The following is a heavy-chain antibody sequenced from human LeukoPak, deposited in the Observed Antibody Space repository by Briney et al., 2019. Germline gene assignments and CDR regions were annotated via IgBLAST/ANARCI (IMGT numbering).Heavy chain of an antibody. Sequence: PSETLSLTCTVSGGSISSYYWSWIRQPPGKGLEWIGYIYYSGSTNYNPSLKSRVTISVDTSKNQFSLKLSSVTAADTAVYYCARHGWRSYYYDSSGFHAFDIWGQGTMVTVSS. CDR2: IYYSGST. CDR3: ARHGWRSYYYDSSGFHAFDI. J-gene: IGHJ3*02. CDR1: GGSISSYY. D-gene: IGHD3-22*01. V-gene: IGHV4-59*08.